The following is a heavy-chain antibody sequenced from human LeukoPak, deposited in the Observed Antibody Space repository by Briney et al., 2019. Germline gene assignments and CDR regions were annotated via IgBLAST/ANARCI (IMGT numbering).Heavy chain of an antibody. J-gene: IGHJ4*02. V-gene: IGHV1-18*01. CDR3: AKDGGYCSGGSCYDFDY. CDR2: ISAYNGNT. CDR1: GYTFTSYG. Sequence: ASVNVSCKASGYTFTSYGISWVRQAPGQGLEWMGWISAYNGNTNYAQKLQGRVTMTTDTSTSTAYMELRSLRSDDTAVYYCAKDGGYCSGGSCYDFDYWGQGTLVTVSS. D-gene: IGHD2-15*01.